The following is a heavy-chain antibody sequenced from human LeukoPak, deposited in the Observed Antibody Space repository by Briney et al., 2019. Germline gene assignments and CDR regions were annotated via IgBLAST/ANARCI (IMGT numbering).Heavy chain of an antibody. J-gene: IGHJ4*02. CDR2: ISSSSKYI. CDR3: ARALSYSYGSMDF. D-gene: IGHD5-18*01. V-gene: IGHV3-21*01. Sequence: GGSLRLSCAASGLTFSSYSMNWVRQAPGKGLEWVSSISSSSKYIYNADSVKGRFTISRDNAKNSLYLQMNSLRAEDTAVYYCARALSYSYGSMDFWGQGTLVIVSS. CDR1: GLTFSSYS.